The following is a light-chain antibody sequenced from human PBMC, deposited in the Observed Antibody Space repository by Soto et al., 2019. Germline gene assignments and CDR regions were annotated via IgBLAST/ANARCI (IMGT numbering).Light chain of an antibody. V-gene: IGKV1-5*01. CDR2: DVS. J-gene: IGKJ1*01. Sequence: DIQMTQSPSTLSASVGDRVTITCRASQSVRGSLAWYQQQPGKAPMLLIYDVSNLESGVPSRFSAFGSGTEFTLSISSLQHDDFGTYYCQQFYMGWTFGQGTRVDIK. CDR3: QQFYMGWT. CDR1: QSVRGS.